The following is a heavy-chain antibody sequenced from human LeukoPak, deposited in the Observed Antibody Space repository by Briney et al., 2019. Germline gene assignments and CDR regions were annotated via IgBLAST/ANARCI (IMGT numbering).Heavy chain of an antibody. CDR1: GGNFRNYG. CDR3: ARATSGYDY. D-gene: IGHD5-12*01. J-gene: IGHJ4*02. V-gene: IGHV1-69*13. Sequence: SVKVSCKASGGNFRNYGFHWVRQAPGQGLEWMGGMLPIFGTANYAQKFQGRVTITANESSNTASLDLSSLTSEDTAVYYCARATSGYDYWGQGTLVTVSS. CDR2: MLPIFGTA.